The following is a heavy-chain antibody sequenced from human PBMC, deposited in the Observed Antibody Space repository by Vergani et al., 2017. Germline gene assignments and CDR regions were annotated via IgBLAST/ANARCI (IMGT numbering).Heavy chain of an antibody. V-gene: IGHV4-31*03. CDR2: IYYSGST. Sequence: QVQLQESGPGLVKPSQTLSLTCTVSGGSIRSGGYYWSWIRQHPGKGLEWIGYIYYSGSTYYNPSLKSRVTISVDTSKNQFSLKLSSVTAADTAVYYCARARGPYCSSTSCYPPRRDYYYYYYMDVWGKGTTVTVSS. D-gene: IGHD2-2*01. CDR3: ARARGPYCSSTSCYPPRRDYYYYYYMDV. CDR1: GGSIRSGGYY. J-gene: IGHJ6*03.